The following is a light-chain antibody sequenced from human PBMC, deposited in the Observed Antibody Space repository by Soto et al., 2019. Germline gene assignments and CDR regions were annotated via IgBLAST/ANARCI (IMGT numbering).Light chain of an antibody. CDR1: SSDIGAYTL. CDR2: DVT. V-gene: IGLV2-23*02. J-gene: IGLJ1*01. Sequence: QSVLAQPASVSGSPGQSITISCTGNSSDIGAYTLVSWYQQHPGKAPKIIIYDVTQRPSGISNRFSGSKSGNTASLTISGLQAEDEADYYCCSYAGSPFVFGTGTKVTVL. CDR3: CSYAGSPFV.